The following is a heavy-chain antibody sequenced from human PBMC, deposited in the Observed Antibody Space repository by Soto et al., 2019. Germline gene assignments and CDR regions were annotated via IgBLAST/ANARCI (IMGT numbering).Heavy chain of an antibody. Sequence: PVGSLRLSCAASGFTFSSYSMNWVRQAPGKGLEWVSSISSSSSYIYYADSVKGRFTISRDNAKNSLYLQMNSLRAEDTAVYYCARVLDYDILTGYFDAFDIWGQGTMVTVSS. J-gene: IGHJ3*02. CDR2: ISSSSSYI. CDR3: ARVLDYDILTGYFDAFDI. V-gene: IGHV3-21*01. D-gene: IGHD3-9*01. CDR1: GFTFSSYS.